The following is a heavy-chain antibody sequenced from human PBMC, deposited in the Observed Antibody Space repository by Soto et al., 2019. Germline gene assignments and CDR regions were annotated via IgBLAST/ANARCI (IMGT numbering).Heavy chain of an antibody. CDR3: AIEYSSSPPYYPIGY. CDR2: IIPIFGTA. CDR1: GGTFSSYS. Sequence: SVKVSCKGSGGTFSSYSISWVRQAPGQGLEWTGGIIPIFGTANYAQKFQGRVTITADESTSTAYMELSSLRSEDTAVYYCAIEYSSSPPYYPIGYWGQGTLVTSPQ. D-gene: IGHD6-6*01. J-gene: IGHJ4*02. V-gene: IGHV1-69*13.